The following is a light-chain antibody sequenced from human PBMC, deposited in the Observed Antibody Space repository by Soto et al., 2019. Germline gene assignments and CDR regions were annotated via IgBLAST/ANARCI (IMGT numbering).Light chain of an antibody. CDR3: SSYAGSNNLYV. J-gene: IGLJ1*01. CDR1: SSDVGGYNY. CDR2: EVS. Sequence: SVLTQPASVSGSPGQSITISCTGTSSDVGGYNYVSWYQQHPGKAPKLMIYEVSKRPSGVPDRFSGSKSGNTASLTVSGLQAEDEADYYCSSYAGSNNLYVFGTGTKVTVL. V-gene: IGLV2-8*01.